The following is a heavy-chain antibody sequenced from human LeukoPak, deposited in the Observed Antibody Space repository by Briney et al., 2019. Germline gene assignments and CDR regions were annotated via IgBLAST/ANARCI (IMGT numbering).Heavy chain of an antibody. Sequence: SETLSLTCTVSGGSINNGDYYWNWIRQHPGKGLEWIGYIYYSGSTYYSPSLKSRVTISIDTSKNQFSLKLRSVTAADTAVYYCARALSSNDYGDPGWFDPWGQGTLVTVSS. V-gene: IGHV4-31*03. CDR3: ARALSSNDYGDPGWFDP. CDR2: IYYSGST. J-gene: IGHJ5*02. CDR1: GGSINNGDYY. D-gene: IGHD4-17*01.